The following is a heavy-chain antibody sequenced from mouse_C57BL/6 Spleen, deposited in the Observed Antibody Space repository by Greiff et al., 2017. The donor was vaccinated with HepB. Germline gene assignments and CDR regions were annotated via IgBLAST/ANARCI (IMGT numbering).Heavy chain of an antibody. V-gene: IGHV1-69*01. CDR2: IDPSDGYT. D-gene: IGHD1-1*01. CDR1: GYTFTSYW. CDR3: AKSYFDGSSSHYYAMDY. Sequence: QVQLQQPGAELVMPGASVKLSCKASGYTFTSYWMHWVKQRPGQGLEWIGEIDPSDGYTNYNHKFKGKSTLTVDKSSSTASMQLNSLTSEDSAVYYSAKSYFDGSSSHYYAMDYWGQGTSVTVSS. J-gene: IGHJ4*01.